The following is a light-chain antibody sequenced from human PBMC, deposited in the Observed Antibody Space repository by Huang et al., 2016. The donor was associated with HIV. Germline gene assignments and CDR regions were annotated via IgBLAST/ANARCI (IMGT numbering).Light chain of an antibody. CDR2: HVS. Sequence: EIVMTQSPATLSVSPGERATLSCRASQSVSTNLALYQQKPGQAPRLLIYHVSTRATGIPARFSGSGSGSGTEFTLTISSLQSEDFAVYYCQQYNSWPPYTFGQGTKLEIK. V-gene: IGKV3-15*01. J-gene: IGKJ2*01. CDR1: QSVSTN. CDR3: QQYNSWPPYT.